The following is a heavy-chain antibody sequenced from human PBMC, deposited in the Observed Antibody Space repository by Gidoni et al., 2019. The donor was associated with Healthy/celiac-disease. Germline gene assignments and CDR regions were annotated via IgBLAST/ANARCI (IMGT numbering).Heavy chain of an antibody. Sequence: QVQLVESGGGVVQPGRSLRLSCAASGFTFSSYGMHWVRPAPGKGLEWVAVISYDGSNKYYADSVKGRFTISRDNSKNTLYLQMNSLRAEDTAVYYCAKQRYEGLYYYYYYYMDVWGKGTTVTVSS. V-gene: IGHV3-30*18. J-gene: IGHJ6*03. CDR2: ISYDGSNK. CDR1: GFTFSSYG. CDR3: AKQRYEGLYYYYYYYMDV. D-gene: IGHD3-3*01.